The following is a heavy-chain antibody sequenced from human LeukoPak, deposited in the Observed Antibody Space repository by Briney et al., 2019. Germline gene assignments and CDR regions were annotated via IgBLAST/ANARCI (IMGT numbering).Heavy chain of an antibody. CDR3: ARDKYSGSDSPFDH. D-gene: IGHD5-12*01. J-gene: IGHJ4*02. CDR1: GFNFSTYG. CDR2: ISSDGITT. Sequence: PGRSLRLSCAASGFNFSTYGMHWVRQAPGKGLEYVSAISSDGITTYYANSVKGRFTISRDNSKNTLYLQMGSLSAEDMAVYYCARDKYSGSDSPFDHWGQGTLVTVSS. V-gene: IGHV3-64*01.